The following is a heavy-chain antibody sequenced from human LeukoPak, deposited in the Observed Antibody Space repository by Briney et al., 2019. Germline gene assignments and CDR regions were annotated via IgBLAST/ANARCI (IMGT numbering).Heavy chain of an antibody. D-gene: IGHD1-7*01. CDR1: GFTFSSYW. V-gene: IGHV3-74*01. Sequence: PGGSLRLSCAASGFTFSSYWMHWVRQAPGKGLVWVSRINSDGSSTSYADSVKGRFTISRDNAKNPLYLQMNGLRAEDTAVYYCARDGINWNYRPYYFDYWGQGTLVTASS. J-gene: IGHJ4*02. CDR2: INSDGSST. CDR3: ARDGINWNYRPYYFDY.